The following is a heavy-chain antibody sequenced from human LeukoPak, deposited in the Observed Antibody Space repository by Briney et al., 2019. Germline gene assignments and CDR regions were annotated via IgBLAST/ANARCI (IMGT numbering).Heavy chain of an antibody. CDR3: ARSPYYYGMDV. J-gene: IGHJ6*02. Sequence: SEPLSLTRTVSGGSLSSYYWSWIRQPPGKGLEWIGYIYYSGSTNYNPSLKSRVTISVDTSKNQFSLKLSSVTAADTAVYYCARSPYYYGMDVWGQGTTVTVSS. CDR1: GGSLSSYY. CDR2: IYYSGST. V-gene: IGHV4-59*08.